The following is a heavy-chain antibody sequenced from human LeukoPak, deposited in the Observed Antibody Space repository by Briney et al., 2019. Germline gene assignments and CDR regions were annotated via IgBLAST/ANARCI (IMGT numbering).Heavy chain of an antibody. V-gene: IGHV5-51*01. J-gene: IGHJ5*02. Sequence: GESLKISCKGSGYGFTSYWIAWVRQMPGTGKGLEWVGIIYPHDSDTRYSPSFQGQVIISVDKSINTAYLEWSSLKASDSAIYFCARHSRTDWSRGFFDPWGQGTLVTVSS. D-gene: IGHD2-21*01. CDR3: ARHSRTDWSRGFFDP. CDR1: GYGFTSYW. CDR2: IYPHDSDT.